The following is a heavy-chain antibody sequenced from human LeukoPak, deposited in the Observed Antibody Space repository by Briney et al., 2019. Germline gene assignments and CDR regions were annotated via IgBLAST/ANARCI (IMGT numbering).Heavy chain of an antibody. D-gene: IGHD3-10*01. V-gene: IGHV4-61*05. J-gene: IGHJ5*02. CDR1: HGSISTNPYY. CDR3: ARSAYGTGSGSYCWFDP. Sequence: PSGTLSLTCSVSHGSISTNPYYWAWIRQPPGGSLEWIGYGYYSGSTNYDPSLKSRVTISVDTSKNQFSLKLSSVTAADTAVYYCARSAYGTGSGSYCWFDPWGQGTLVTVSS. CDR2: GYYSGST.